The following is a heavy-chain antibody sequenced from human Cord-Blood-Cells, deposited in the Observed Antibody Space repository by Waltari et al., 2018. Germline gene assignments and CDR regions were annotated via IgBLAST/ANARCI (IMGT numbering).Heavy chain of an antibody. J-gene: IGHJ4*02. CDR3: ARGLLAGDTAMYYFDY. V-gene: IGHV4-34*01. CDR2: INHSGST. D-gene: IGHD5-18*01. CDR1: GGSFGGYS. Sequence: QVQLQQWGAGLLTPSETLPLTCAVYGGSFGGYSWRWIRQPPGKGLEWIGEINHSGSTNYNPSLKSRVTISVDTSKNQFSLKLSSVTAADTAVYYCARGLLAGDTAMYYFDYWGQGTLVTVSS.